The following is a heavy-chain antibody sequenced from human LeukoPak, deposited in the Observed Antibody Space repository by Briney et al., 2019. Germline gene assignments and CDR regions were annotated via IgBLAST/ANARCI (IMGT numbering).Heavy chain of an antibody. D-gene: IGHD4-11*01. CDR1: GFTFSSYG. V-gene: IGHV3-30*18. CDR2: ISYDGSNK. Sequence: PGGSLRLSCAASGFTFSSYGMHWVRQAPGKGLEWVAVISYDGSNKYYADPVKGRFTISRDNSKNTLYLQMNSLRAEDTAVYYCAKDLSNYEDYWGQGTLVTVSS. CDR3: AKDLSNYEDY. J-gene: IGHJ4*02.